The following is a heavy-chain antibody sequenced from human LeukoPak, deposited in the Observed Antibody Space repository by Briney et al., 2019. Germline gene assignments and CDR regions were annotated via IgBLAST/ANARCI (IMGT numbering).Heavy chain of an antibody. Sequence: SETLSLTCTVSGGSISSYYWSWIRQPAGKGLEWIGRIYTSGSTNYNPSLKSRATMSVDTSKNQFSLKLSSVTAADTAVYYCASNDYYGSGSYSLALDYWGQGTLVTVSS. V-gene: IGHV4-4*07. J-gene: IGHJ4*02. CDR1: GGSISSYY. CDR2: IYTSGST. CDR3: ASNDYYGSGSYSLALDY. D-gene: IGHD3-10*01.